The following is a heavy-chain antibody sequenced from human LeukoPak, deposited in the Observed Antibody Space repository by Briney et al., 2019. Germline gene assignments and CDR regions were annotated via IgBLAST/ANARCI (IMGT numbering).Heavy chain of an antibody. Sequence: SETPSLTCTVSGGSISSYYWSWIRQPPGKGLEWIGYIYYSGSTNYNPSLKSRVTISVDTSKNQFSLKLSSVTAADTAVYYCARGAPAALNWFDPWGQGTLVTVSS. CDR2: IYYSGST. V-gene: IGHV4-59*01. J-gene: IGHJ5*02. D-gene: IGHD2-2*01. CDR3: ARGAPAALNWFDP. CDR1: GGSISSYY.